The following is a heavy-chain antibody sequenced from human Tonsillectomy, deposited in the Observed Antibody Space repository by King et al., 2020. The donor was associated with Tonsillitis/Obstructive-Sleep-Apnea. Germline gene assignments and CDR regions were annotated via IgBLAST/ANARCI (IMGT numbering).Heavy chain of an antibody. D-gene: IGHD6-19*01. Sequence: VQLVQSGGGVVQPGRSLRLSCAASGFTFSSYAMHWVRQAPGKGLEWVAVISYDGSDKYYADSVKGRFTISRDNSKNTLYLQMNSLRAEDTAVYYCARAGGEQWAISGSWFDPWGQGTLVTVSS. J-gene: IGHJ5*02. CDR1: GFTFSSYA. V-gene: IGHV3-30*01. CDR2: ISYDGSDK. CDR3: ARAGGEQWAISGSWFDP.